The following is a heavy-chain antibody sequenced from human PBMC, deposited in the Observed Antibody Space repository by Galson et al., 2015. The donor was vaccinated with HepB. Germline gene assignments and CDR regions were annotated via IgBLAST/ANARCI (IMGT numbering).Heavy chain of an antibody. Sequence: SLRLSCAASGFTFSSYAMSWVRQAPGKGLEWVSAISGSGGSIYYADSVKGRFTISRDNSKNTLYLQMNSLRAEDTAVYYCAKDTEEWLLRSSRFDYWGQGTLVTVSS. D-gene: IGHD3-3*01. J-gene: IGHJ4*02. V-gene: IGHV3-23*01. CDR3: AKDTEEWLLRSSRFDY. CDR2: ISGSGGSI. CDR1: GFTFSSYA.